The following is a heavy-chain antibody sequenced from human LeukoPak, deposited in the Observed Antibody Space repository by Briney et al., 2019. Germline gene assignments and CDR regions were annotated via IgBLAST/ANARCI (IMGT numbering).Heavy chain of an antibody. CDR1: GGSISSGSYY. J-gene: IGHJ5*02. CDR2: IYTSGST. V-gene: IGHV4-61*02. Sequence: SSQTLSLTCTVSGGSISSGSYYWSWIRQPAGKGLEWIGRIYTSGSTNYNPSLKSRVTISVDTSKNQFSLKLSFVTAADTAVYYCARDLGYCSSTSCLNWFDPWGQGTLVTVSS. CDR3: ARDLGYCSSTSCLNWFDP. D-gene: IGHD2-2*01.